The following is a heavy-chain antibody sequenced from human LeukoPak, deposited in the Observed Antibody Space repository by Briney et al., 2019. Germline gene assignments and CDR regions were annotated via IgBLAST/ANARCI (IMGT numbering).Heavy chain of an antibody. CDR2: ISGSATGGNT. CDR1: GFTFSTYA. Sequence: GGSLRLSCAASGFTFSTYAMSWVRQAPGKGLEWVSAISGSATGGNTYYADSVKGRFTISRDNAKNSLYLQMNSLRAKDTAVYYCARDLYYFDYWGQGTLVTVSS. CDR3: ARDLYYFDY. J-gene: IGHJ4*02. V-gene: IGHV3-23*01.